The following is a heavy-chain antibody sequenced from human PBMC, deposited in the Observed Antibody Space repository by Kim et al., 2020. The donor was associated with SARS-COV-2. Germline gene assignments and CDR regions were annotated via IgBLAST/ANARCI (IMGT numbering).Heavy chain of an antibody. D-gene: IGHD3-16*01. J-gene: IGHJ5*02. V-gene: IGHV3-30-3*01. CDR3: ARDGGNWFDP. CDR2: SNK. Sequence: SNKYYADSVTGRFTISRDNSKNTLYLQMNSLRAEDTAVYYCARDGGNWFDPWGQGTLVTVSS.